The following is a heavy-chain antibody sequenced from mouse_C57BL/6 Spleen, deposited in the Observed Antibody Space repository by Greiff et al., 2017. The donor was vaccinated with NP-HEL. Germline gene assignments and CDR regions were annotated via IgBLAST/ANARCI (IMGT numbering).Heavy chain of an antibody. D-gene: IGHD2-1*01. CDR1: GYSITSGYD. J-gene: IGHJ3*01. CDR3: AREGNYGFAY. V-gene: IGHV3-1*01. Sequence: EVKLQESGPGMVKPSQSLSLTCTVTGYSITSGYDWHWIRHFPGNKLEWMGYISYSGSTNYNPSLKSRISITHDTSKNHFFLKLNSVTTEDTATYYCAREGNYGFAYWGQGTLVTVSA. CDR2: ISYSGST.